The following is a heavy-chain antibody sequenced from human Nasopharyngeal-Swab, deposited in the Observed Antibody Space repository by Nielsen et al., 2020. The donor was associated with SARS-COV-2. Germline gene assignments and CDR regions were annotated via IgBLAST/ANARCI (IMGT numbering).Heavy chain of an antibody. J-gene: IGHJ4*02. Sequence: SDTLSLTFTVSGASIAYSTFYWGWIRQPPGKGLEWIGNIYYNGNTYQNPSLKSRLTIAVDKSKNQFSLQLSSVTAADTAVYYCVRSSSWYYFDYWAKGTQVTVS. D-gene: IGHD6-13*01. CDR3: VRSSSWYYFDY. CDR2: IYYNGNT. V-gene: IGHV4-39*01. CDR1: GASIAYSTFY.